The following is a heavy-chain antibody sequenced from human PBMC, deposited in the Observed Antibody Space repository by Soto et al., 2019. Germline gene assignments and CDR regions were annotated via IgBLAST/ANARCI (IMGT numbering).Heavy chain of an antibody. V-gene: IGHV1-69*01. CDR2: IIPIFGTA. CDR3: ARRGYCTNGVCFGY. J-gene: IGHJ4*02. D-gene: IGHD2-8*01. CDR1: GGTFSSYA. Sequence: QVQLVQSGAEVKKPGSSVKVSCKASGGTFSSYAISWVRQAPGQGLEWMGGIIPIFGTANYAQKFQGRVTITADASTSTAYMALTSLRSEDTAVYYCARRGYCTNGVCFGYWGQGTLVTVSS.